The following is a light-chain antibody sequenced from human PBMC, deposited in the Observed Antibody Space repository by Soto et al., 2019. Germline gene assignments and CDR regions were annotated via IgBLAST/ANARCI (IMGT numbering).Light chain of an antibody. CDR3: QSYDTSLRGWL. J-gene: IGLJ3*02. CDR1: SSNIGAGHA. V-gene: IGLV1-40*01. Sequence: QSVLTQPPSVSGAPWQRVTISCTGPSSNIGAGHAVHWYRQFPGAAPKLLIYGDTHRPSGVPDRFSGSKSATSASLVITGLQAEDEADYYCQSYDTSLRGWLFGGGTKLTVL. CDR2: GDT.